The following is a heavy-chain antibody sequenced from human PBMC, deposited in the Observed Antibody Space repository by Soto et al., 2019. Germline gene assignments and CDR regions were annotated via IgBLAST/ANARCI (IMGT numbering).Heavy chain of an antibody. V-gene: IGHV3-30-3*01. Sequence: QVQLVESGGGVVQPGRSLRLSCAASGFTFSSYAMHWVRQAPGKGLEWVAVISYDGSNKYYADSVKGRFTISRDNSKNTLYLQLNSLRAGDTAVYYCANILAASGIDYWGQGTLVTVSS. J-gene: IGHJ4*02. CDR3: ANILAASGIDY. CDR1: GFTFSSYA. D-gene: IGHD1-1*01. CDR2: ISYDGSNK.